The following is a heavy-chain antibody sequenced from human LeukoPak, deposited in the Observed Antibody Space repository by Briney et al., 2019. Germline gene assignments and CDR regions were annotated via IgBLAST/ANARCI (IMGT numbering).Heavy chain of an antibody. CDR2: ISSSSSYI. CDR1: GFTSSSYS. J-gene: IGHJ6*02. Sequence: GGSLRLSCAASGFTSSSYSMNWVRQAPGKGLEWVSSISSSSSYIYYADSVKGRFTISRDNAKNSLYLQMNSLRAEDTAVYYCARDSFVSPPYYGMDVWGQGTTVTVSS. CDR3: ARDSFVSPPYYGMDV. V-gene: IGHV3-21*01. D-gene: IGHD3-16*01.